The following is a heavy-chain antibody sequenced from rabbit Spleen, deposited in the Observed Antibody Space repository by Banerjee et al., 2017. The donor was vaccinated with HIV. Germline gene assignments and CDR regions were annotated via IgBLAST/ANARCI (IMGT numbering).Heavy chain of an antibody. Sequence: QSLEESGGDLVKPGASLTLTCTASGFSFSSSDWRCWVRQAPGKGLEWIACMNIGSSGTTYYASWAKGRFTISKTSSTTVTLQMTSLTAADTATYFCATDLNGGGGNYRKAKLWGPGTLVTVS. CDR1: GFSFSSSDW. CDR3: ATDLNGGGGNYRKAKL. CDR2: MNIGSSGTT. D-gene: IGHD8-1*01. V-gene: IGHV1S40*01. J-gene: IGHJ6*01.